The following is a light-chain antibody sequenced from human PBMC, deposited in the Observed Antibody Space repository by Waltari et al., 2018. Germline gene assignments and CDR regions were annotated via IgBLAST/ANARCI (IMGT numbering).Light chain of an antibody. CDR3: CSYAGSFYV. Sequence: QSALTQPRSVSGSPGQSVTISCTGTSSDVGGYKYFSWYQHHPGKAPKLMIYDVSKRPSWVPDRFSGSKSGNTASLTISGLQAEDEADYYCCSYAGSFYVFGTGTKFTVL. V-gene: IGLV2-11*01. CDR2: DVS. CDR1: SSDVGGYKY. J-gene: IGLJ1*01.